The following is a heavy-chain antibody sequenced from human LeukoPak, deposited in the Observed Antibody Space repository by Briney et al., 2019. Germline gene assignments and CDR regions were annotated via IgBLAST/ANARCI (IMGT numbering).Heavy chain of an antibody. CDR3: AAGRRSDGNFDY. D-gene: IGHD1-14*01. CDR2: IVVGSGNT. Sequence: GASVTVSCKASGFTFTSSAVQWVRQARGQRLEWIGWIVVGSGNTNYARKFQERVTITRDMSTSTAYMELSSLRSEDTAVYYCAAGRRSDGNFDYWGQGTLVTVSS. V-gene: IGHV1-58*01. CDR1: GFTFTSSA. J-gene: IGHJ4*02.